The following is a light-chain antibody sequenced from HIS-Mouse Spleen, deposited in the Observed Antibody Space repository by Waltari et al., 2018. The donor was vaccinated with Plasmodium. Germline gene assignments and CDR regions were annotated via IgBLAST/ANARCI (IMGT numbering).Light chain of an antibody. CDR2: DVS. Sequence: QSALTQPASVSGSPGQSITISCTGTSSDVGGSNYVSWYQHHPGKAPKTMIYDVSNRPSGVSNRFSGSKSGNTASLTISGLQAEDEADYYCSSYTSSSVVFGGGTKLTVL. CDR3: SSYTSSSVV. CDR1: SSDVGGSNY. V-gene: IGLV2-14*03. J-gene: IGLJ2*01.